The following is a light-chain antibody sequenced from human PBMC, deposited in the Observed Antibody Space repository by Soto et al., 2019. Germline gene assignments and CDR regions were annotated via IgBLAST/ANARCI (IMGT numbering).Light chain of an antibody. CDR1: SSHVGSYNL. CDR2: EVS. V-gene: IGLV2-23*02. CDR3: CSYAGSSTYV. J-gene: IGLJ1*01. Sequence: QSVLTQPASVSGSPGQSITISCTGTSSHVGSYNLVSWYQQHPGKAPQLMIYEVSKRPSGVSNRFSGSKSGNTASLTISGLQAEDEADYYCCSYAGSSTYVFGTGTKVTVL.